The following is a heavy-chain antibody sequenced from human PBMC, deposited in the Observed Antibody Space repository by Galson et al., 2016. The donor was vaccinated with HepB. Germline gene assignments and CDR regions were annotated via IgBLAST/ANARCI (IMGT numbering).Heavy chain of an antibody. Sequence: ETLSLTCAVSGGSISSNWWSWVRQPPGKGLEWIGEIHHSGKTNYHPSLKSRVTISVDKSKNQLSLKLSSVTAADTAVYYCARDSGSAAANTFFLFDLWGQGTLVTVSS. CDR1: GGSISSNW. CDR2: IHHSGKT. V-gene: IGHV4-4*02. D-gene: IGHD6-13*01. CDR3: ARDSGSAAANTFFLFDL. J-gene: IGHJ4*02.